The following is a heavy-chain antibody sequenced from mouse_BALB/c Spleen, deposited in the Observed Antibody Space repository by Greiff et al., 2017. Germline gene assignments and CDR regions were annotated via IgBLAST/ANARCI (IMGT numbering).Heavy chain of an antibody. Sequence: EVQGVESGGGLVKLGGSLKLSCAASGFTFSSYYMSWVRQTPEKRLELVAAINSNGGSTYYPDTVKGRFTISRDNAKNTLYLQMSSLKSEDTALYYCARHDDYYCSSLDYWGQGTTLTVSS. CDR2: INSNGGST. V-gene: IGHV5-6-2*01. J-gene: IGHJ2*01. CDR1: GFTFSSYY. D-gene: IGHD1-1*01. CDR3: ARHDDYYCSSLDY.